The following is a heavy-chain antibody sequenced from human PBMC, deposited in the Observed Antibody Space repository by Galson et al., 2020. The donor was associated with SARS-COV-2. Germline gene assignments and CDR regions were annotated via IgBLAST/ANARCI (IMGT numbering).Heavy chain of an antibody. CDR2: IYHDGSA. J-gene: IGHJ6*02. D-gene: IGHD6-19*01. CDR1: GGSFSGYY. Sequence: TLSLTCAVYGGSFSGYYYNWIRQPPGKGLEWIGDIYHDGSANYDPALKSRVTISVDRSKNQLSLKLTSVTAADTAVYYCATSNSGSQSYGMDVWGQGITVTVSS. CDR3: ATSNSGSQSYGMDV. V-gene: IGHV4-34*01.